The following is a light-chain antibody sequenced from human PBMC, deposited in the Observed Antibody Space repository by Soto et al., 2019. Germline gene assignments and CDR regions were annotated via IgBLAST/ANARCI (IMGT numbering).Light chain of an antibody. V-gene: IGKV1-6*01. Sequence: AIPMTQSPSSLSASVGGRVTITCRASQGIRNDLGWYQQKPGKAPKLLIYAASSLQSGVPSRFSGSGSGTDFTLTISSLQPEDFATYDCLQDYDFPLTFGQGTTVEIK. CDR1: QGIRND. CDR3: LQDYDFPLT. J-gene: IGKJ1*01. CDR2: AAS.